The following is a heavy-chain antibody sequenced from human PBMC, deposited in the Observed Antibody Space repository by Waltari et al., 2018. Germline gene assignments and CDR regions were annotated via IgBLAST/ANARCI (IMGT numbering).Heavy chain of an antibody. V-gene: IGHV3-9*01. CDR3: SRHKYHAMDV. CDR2: SSWNSGSL. CDR1: GFTFDDFA. Sequence: EVQLVESGGGLVQPGGSLRLSCAASGFTFDDFAMQWVRQVPGKGREWVSSSSWNSGSLEYADSVKGRFTISRDNARNSLFLQMNSLRAEDTALYYCSRHKYHAMDVWGQGTTVSVSS. D-gene: IGHD2-21*01. J-gene: IGHJ6*02.